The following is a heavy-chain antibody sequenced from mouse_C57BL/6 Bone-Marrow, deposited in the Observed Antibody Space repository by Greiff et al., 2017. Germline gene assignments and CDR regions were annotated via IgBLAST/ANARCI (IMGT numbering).Heavy chain of an antibody. CDR3: AREGDYGSSLYFDV. D-gene: IGHD1-1*01. CDR1: GYSITSGYY. V-gene: IGHV3-6*01. J-gene: IGHJ1*03. Sequence: ESGPGLVKPSQSLSLTCSVTGYSITSGYYWIWIRQFPGNKLEWMGYISYDGSNNYNPSLKNRISITRDTSKHQFFLKLNSVTTEDTATYYCAREGDYGSSLYFDVWGTGTTVTVSS. CDR2: ISYDGSN.